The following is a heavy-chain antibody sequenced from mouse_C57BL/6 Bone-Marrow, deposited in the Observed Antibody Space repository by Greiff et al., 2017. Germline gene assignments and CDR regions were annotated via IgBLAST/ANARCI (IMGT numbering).Heavy chain of an antibody. J-gene: IGHJ1*03. CDR1: GYAFSSSW. V-gene: IGHV1-82*01. Sequence: QVQLKESGPELVKPGASVKISCKASGYAFSSSWMNWVKQRPGKGLEWIGRIYPGDGDTNYNGKFKGKATLTADKSSSTAYMQLSSLTSEDSAVYFCASLYYYGSTQSDVWGTGTTVTVSS. CDR3: ASLYYYGSTQSDV. D-gene: IGHD1-1*01. CDR2: IYPGDGDT.